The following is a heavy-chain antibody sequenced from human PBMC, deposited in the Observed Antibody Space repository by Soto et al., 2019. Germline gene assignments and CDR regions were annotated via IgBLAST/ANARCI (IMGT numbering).Heavy chain of an antibody. V-gene: IGHV4-31*03. D-gene: IGHD6-13*01. CDR1: GGSISSGGYY. CDR2: IYYSGST. Sequence: SETLSLTCTVSGGSISSGGYYWSWIRQHPGKGLEWIGYIYYSGSTYYNPSPKSRGTISVDTSKNQFSLKLSSVTAADTAVYYCARGYSSSWYSCDYFDYWGQGTLVTVSS. J-gene: IGHJ4*02. CDR3: ARGYSSSWYSCDYFDY.